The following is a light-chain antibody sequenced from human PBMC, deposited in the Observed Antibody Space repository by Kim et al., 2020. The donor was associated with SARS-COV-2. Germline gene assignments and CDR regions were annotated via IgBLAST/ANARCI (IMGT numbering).Light chain of an antibody. CDR3: SSYAGSNSVV. V-gene: IGLV2-8*01. CDR1: SSDVGGSNY. J-gene: IGLJ2*01. CDR2: EVN. Sequence: QSALTQPPSASGSPGQSVTISCTGTSSDVGGSNYVSWYQQHPGKAPKLMMYEVNERPSGVPDRFSGSKSGNTASLAVSGLQSEDEADYYCSSYAGSNSVVFGGGTQLTVL.